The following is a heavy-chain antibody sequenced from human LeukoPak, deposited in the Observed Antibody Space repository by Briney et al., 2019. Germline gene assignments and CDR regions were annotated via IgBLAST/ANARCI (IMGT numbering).Heavy chain of an antibody. D-gene: IGHD6-13*01. CDR1: GYTFTSYA. CDR3: ARQGYSSSWYLGWFDP. CDR2: IIPIFGTA. J-gene: IGHJ5*02. Sequence: ASVKVSCKASGYTFTSYAISWVRQAPGQGLEWMGGIIPIFGTANYAQKFQGRVTITTDESTSTAYMELSSLRSEDTAVYYCARQGYSSSWYLGWFDPWGQGTLVTVSS. V-gene: IGHV1-69*05.